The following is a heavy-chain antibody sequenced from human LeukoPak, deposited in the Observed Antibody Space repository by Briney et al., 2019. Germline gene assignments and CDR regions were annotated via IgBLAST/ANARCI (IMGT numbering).Heavy chain of an antibody. D-gene: IGHD4-17*01. V-gene: IGHV3-30*04. CDR1: GFTFDDYA. Sequence: GGSLRLSCAASGFTFDDYAMHWVRQAPGKGLEWVAVISYDGSNKYYADSVKGRFTISRDNSKNTLYLQMNSLRAEDTAVYYCARDRTTVTVFDYWGQGTLVTVSS. CDR2: ISYDGSNK. J-gene: IGHJ4*02. CDR3: ARDRTTVTVFDY.